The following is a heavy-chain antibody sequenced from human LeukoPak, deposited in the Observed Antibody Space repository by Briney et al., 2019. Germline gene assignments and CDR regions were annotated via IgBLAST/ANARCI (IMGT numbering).Heavy chain of an antibody. CDR2: IIPIFGTA. Sequence: SVKVSCKASGGTFSSYAISWARQAPGQGLEWMGGIIPIFGTANYAQKFQGRVTITADESTSTAYMELSSLRSEDTAVYYCATPGPYDFWSGHYPFDYWGQGTLVTVSS. CDR3: ATPGPYDFWSGHYPFDY. D-gene: IGHD3-3*01. V-gene: IGHV1-69*13. CDR1: GGTFSSYA. J-gene: IGHJ4*02.